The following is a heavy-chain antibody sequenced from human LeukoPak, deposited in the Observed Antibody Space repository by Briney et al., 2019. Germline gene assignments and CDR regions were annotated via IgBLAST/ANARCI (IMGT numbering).Heavy chain of an antibody. J-gene: IGHJ6*02. CDR1: GGSISSYY. V-gene: IGHV4-59*01. Sequence: SETLSLTCTVSGGSISSYYWSWIRQPPGKGLEWIGYIYYSGSTNYNPSLKSRGTISGDTSKNQFSLKLSSVTAADTAVYYCARETYYYGMDVWGQGTTVTVSS. CDR2: IYYSGST. CDR3: ARETYYYGMDV.